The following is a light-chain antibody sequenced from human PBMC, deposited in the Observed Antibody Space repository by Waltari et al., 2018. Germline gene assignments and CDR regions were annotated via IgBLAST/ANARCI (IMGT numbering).Light chain of an antibody. J-gene: IGLJ2*01. CDR2: RNN. Sequence: VLTQPPSVSGAPGQRVTISCTGSSSNIGADYHVHWYQQLPGTAPKLLISRNNNRPSGVPDRFSGSTSGTSASLAITGLQAEDEGDYYCQSYDTSLSGWVFGGGTKLTVL. CDR3: QSYDTSLSGWV. V-gene: IGLV1-40*01. CDR1: SSNIGADYH.